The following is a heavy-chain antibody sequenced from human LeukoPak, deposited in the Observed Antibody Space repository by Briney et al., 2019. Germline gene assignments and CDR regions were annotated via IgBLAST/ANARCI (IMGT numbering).Heavy chain of an antibody. D-gene: IGHD6-13*01. Sequence: PSETLSLTCSVSGGSMSNYYWTWIRQPAGKGLEWIGRIYTSGSTNYNSSLKSRVTVSVDTSKNQFSLKLNSVTAADTAVYYCARLPSSSWLNWFDPWGQGTLVTVSS. CDR1: GGSMSNYY. V-gene: IGHV4-4*07. CDR3: ARLPSSSWLNWFDP. J-gene: IGHJ5*02. CDR2: IYTSGST.